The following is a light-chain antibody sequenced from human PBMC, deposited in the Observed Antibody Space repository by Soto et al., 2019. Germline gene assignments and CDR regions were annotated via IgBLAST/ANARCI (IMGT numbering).Light chain of an antibody. CDR1: QSLSSRN. Sequence: ERVLTQSRGSLSVSQGERATLSRRASQSLSSRNLAWYQQKPGQAPRPLIYGVSSRATGIPDRFSGSGSGTDFTLTISRLEPEDFAVYYCQQYDSSPRTFGQGTKVDIK. CDR2: GVS. J-gene: IGKJ1*01. CDR3: QQYDSSPRT. V-gene: IGKV3-20*01.